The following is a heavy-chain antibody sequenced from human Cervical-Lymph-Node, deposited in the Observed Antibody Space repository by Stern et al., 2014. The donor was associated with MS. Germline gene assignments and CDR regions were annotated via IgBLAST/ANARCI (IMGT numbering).Heavy chain of an antibody. CDR3: AKDSKMLALDY. CDR1: GFTFSSYD. D-gene: IGHD3-10*02. V-gene: IGHV3-30*18. J-gene: IGHJ4*02. Sequence: DQLVESGGGVVQPGRSLRLSCAASGFTFSSYDMHWVRQAPGKGLEWVAVISYDGSNKYYADSVKGRFTISRDNSKNTLYLQMNSLRAEDTAVYYCAKDSKMLALDYWGQGTLVTVSS. CDR2: ISYDGSNK.